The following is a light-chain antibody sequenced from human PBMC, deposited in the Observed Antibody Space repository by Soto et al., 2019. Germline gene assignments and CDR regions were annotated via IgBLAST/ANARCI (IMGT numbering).Light chain of an antibody. CDR2: RNN. Sequence: QSVLTQPPSASGTPGQRVTISCSGSSSNIVNNNVNWYQQLPGTAPKLLIYRNNQRPSGVPDRFSGSKSGTSASLAISGLQSEDEADYYCAAWHDSRNGYVAFGGGTKLTVL. CDR1: SSNIVNNN. V-gene: IGLV1-44*01. J-gene: IGLJ2*01. CDR3: AAWHDSRNGYVA.